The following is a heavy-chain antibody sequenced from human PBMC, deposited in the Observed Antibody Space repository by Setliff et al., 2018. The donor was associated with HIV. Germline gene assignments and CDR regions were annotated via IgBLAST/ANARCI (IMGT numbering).Heavy chain of an antibody. CDR1: GGTFSSYA. J-gene: IGHJ4*02. V-gene: IGHV1-69*13. Sequence: SVKVSCKASGGTFSSYAISWVRQAPGQGLEWMGGIIPMFGTANYAQKFQGRVTITADESTNTVNMELSSLRSDDTAVYYCARLGVRYSSSWEHYFDYWGQGTLVTVSS. D-gene: IGHD6-6*01. CDR2: IIPMFGTA. CDR3: ARLGVRYSSSWEHYFDY.